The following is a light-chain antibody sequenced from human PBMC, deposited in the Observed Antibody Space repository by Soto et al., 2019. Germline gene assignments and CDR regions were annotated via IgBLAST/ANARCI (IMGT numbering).Light chain of an antibody. Sequence: DIQMTQSPSSLSASVGDRVIITCRASQSISRYLSWYQQKSGKAPQLLIYSASRLQGGVPSRFSGSGSETDFTLTINSLQPEDFATYYCQHSDSNARTFGQGTKVEIK. CDR2: SAS. CDR3: QHSDSNART. J-gene: IGKJ1*01. V-gene: IGKV1-39*01. CDR1: QSISRY.